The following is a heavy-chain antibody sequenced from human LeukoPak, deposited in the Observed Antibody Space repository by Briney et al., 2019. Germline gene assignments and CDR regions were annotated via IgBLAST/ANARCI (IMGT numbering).Heavy chain of an antibody. D-gene: IGHD3-16*02. V-gene: IGHV3-23*01. CDR2: ISGGDGST. J-gene: IGHJ5*02. CDR1: GFTFSGYA. CDR3: ARDGDDYVWGSYRNSNWFDP. Sequence: GGSLRLSCAASGFTFSGYAMSWVRQAPGKGLEWVSAISGGDGSTYYADSVKGRFTISRDNSKNTLYLQMNSLRAEDTAVYYCARDGDDYVWGSYRNSNWFDPWGQGTLVTVSS.